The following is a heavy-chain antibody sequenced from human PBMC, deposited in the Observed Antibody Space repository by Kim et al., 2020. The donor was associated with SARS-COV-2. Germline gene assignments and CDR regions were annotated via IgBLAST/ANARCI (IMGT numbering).Heavy chain of an antibody. J-gene: IGHJ1*01. CDR2: ISGDGGST. V-gene: IGHV3-43*02. CDR3: AKEGAGYSLL. D-gene: IGHD6-13*01. CDR1: GFTFDDYA. Sequence: GGSLRLSCAASGFTFDDYAMHWVRQAQGKGLEWVSLISGDGGSTYYADSVKGRITISRDNSKNSLYLQMNSLRTEDTALYYCAKEGAGYSLLWGQGTLVTVSS.